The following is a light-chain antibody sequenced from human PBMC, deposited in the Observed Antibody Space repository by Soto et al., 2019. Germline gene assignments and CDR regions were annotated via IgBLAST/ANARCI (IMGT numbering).Light chain of an antibody. CDR1: QSISSW. Sequence: DIQMTQSPSTLSASVGDRVTITCRASQSISSWLAWYQQKPGKAPKLLIYKASSLESGVPSRFSGSGSGTEFTLTISSLQPDAFATYYCQPYNSLYTCGQGTKLEIK. CDR3: QPYNSLYT. J-gene: IGKJ2*01. CDR2: KAS. V-gene: IGKV1-5*03.